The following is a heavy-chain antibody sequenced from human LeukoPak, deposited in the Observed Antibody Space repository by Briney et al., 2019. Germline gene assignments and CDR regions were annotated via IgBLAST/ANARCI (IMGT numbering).Heavy chain of an antibody. J-gene: IGHJ4*02. CDR2: ISVSGGMT. CDR3: AKGRPRSGDTDSFDY. Sequence: GGSLRLSCAASGFTFSTYAMTWVRQAPGKGLEWVSHISVSGGMTFYAGSVRGRFTISRDNSKNTLFLQMDSLRGEDTALYYCAKGRPRSGDTDSFDYWGQGTLVSVAS. CDR1: GFTFSTYA. V-gene: IGHV3-23*01. D-gene: IGHD4-17*01.